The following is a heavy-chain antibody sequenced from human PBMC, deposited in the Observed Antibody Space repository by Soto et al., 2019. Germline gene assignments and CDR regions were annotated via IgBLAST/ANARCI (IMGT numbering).Heavy chain of an antibody. Sequence: GGSLRLSCTASGFTFGDYAMSWVRQAPGKGLEWVGFIRSKAYGGTTEYAASVKGRFIISRDDPKSIAYLQMNSLKTEDTAVYYCTRDEDIVVVPAATRHELYYYYYGMDVWGQGTPVTV. V-gene: IGHV3-49*04. J-gene: IGHJ6*02. CDR3: TRDEDIVVVPAATRHELYYYYYGMDV. CDR2: IRSKAYGGTT. D-gene: IGHD2-2*01. CDR1: GFTFGDYA.